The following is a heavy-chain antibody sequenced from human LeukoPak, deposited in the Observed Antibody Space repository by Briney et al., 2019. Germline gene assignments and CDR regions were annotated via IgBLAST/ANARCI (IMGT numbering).Heavy chain of an antibody. CDR1: GGSISTYY. D-gene: IGHD5-18*01. V-gene: IGHV4-59*01. J-gene: IGHJ3*02. CDR3: ARSRSGYSYDHAAFEI. CDR2: IDYRGST. Sequence: SETLSLTCTVSGGSISTYYWSWIRQPPGKGLEWIACIDYRGSTTYNPSLRSRVTISVDTSRNQFSLKLSSVTAADTAVYYCARSRSGYSYDHAAFEIWGQGTMVTVSS.